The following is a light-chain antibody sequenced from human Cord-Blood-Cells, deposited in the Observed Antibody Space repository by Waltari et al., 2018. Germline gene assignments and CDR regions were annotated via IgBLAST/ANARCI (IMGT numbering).Light chain of an antibody. V-gene: IGLV2-11*01. CDR1: SSDVGGYNY. CDR2: DVS. CDR3: CSYAGSYV. Sequence: QSALTQPRSVSGSPGQSVTTSCTGTSSDVGGYNYVSWYQQHPGKAPKLVIYDVSKRPSGVPDLFSGSKSGSTASLTISGLQAEDEADYYCCSYAGSYVFGTWTKVTVL. J-gene: IGLJ1*01.